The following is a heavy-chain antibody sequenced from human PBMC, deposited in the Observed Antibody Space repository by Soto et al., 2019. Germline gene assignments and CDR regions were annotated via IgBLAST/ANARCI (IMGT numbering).Heavy chain of an antibody. CDR3: ARDRIAGSKYYYGMDV. CDR1: GCTFSSYA. CDR2: IIPIFGTE. J-gene: IGHJ6*02. V-gene: IGHV1-69*01. D-gene: IGHD6-13*01. Sequence: QVQLVQSGAEVKKPGSSVRVSCKASGCTFSSYAISWVRQAPGQGLEWMGEIIPIFGTENYAQKFQGRVTITADESTSTAYMELSSLRSEDTAVYYCARDRIAGSKYYYGMDVWGQGTTVTVSS.